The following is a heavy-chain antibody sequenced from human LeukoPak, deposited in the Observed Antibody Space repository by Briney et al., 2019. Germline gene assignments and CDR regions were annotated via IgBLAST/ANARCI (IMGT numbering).Heavy chain of an antibody. CDR2: ISHSGST. D-gene: IGHD4-4*01. J-gene: IGHJ4*02. V-gene: IGHV4-39*07. CDR1: GGSISSGGYY. CDR3: ARGVPWDSNYEN. Sequence: SETLSLTCTVSGGSISSGGYYWSWIRQPPGKGLEWIGEISHSGSTNYNPSLKSRVTISVDTSKNQFSLKLSSVTAADTAVYYCARGVPWDSNYENWGQGTLVTVSS.